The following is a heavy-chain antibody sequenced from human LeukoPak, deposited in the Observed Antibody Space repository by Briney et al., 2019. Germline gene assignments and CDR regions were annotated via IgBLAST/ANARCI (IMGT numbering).Heavy chain of an antibody. CDR1: GGSISNYY. CDR3: ARVYYSNSYDYWYFDL. CDR2: IYYSGST. D-gene: IGHD6-13*01. J-gene: IGHJ2*01. Sequence: ASETLSLTCTVSGGSISNYYWSWIRQPPGKGLEWIAYIYYSGSTNYNPSLKSRVTISVDTSKNQVSLKLSSVTAADTAVYYCARVYYSNSYDYWYFDLWGRGTLVTVSS. V-gene: IGHV4-59*01.